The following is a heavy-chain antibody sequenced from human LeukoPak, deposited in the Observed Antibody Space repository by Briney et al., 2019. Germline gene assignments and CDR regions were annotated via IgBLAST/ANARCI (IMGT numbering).Heavy chain of an antibody. J-gene: IGHJ4*02. CDR1: GFTFSNFW. V-gene: IGHV3-74*01. D-gene: IGHD3-10*01. CDR3: AKDRGESYYGSGSYHILDY. CDR2: IKSDGTQP. Sequence: PGGSLRLSCAASGFTFSNFWMHWVRQPPGKGLEWVSRIKSDGTQPSYADSVKGRFTISRDNSKNTLYLQMNSLRAEDTAVYYCAKDRGESYYGSGSYHILDYWGQGTLVTVSS.